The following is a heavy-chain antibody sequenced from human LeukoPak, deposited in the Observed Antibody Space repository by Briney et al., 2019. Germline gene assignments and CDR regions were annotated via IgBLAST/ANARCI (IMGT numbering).Heavy chain of an antibody. V-gene: IGHV4-59*06. CDR3: ARGRRWYCSGGSCQHNWFDP. CDR1: GGSISSYY. Sequence: SETLSLTCTVSGGSISSYYWSWIRQPAGKGLEWIGYIYYSGSTYYNPSLKSRVTISVDTSKNQFSLKLSSVTAADTAVYYCARGRRWYCSGGSCQHNWFDPWGQGTLVTVSS. CDR2: IYYSGST. J-gene: IGHJ5*02. D-gene: IGHD2-15*01.